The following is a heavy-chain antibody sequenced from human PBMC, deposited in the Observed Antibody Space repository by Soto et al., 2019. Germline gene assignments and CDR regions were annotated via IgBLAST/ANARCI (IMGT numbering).Heavy chain of an antibody. CDR3: ARGYYYLGSYYFDY. J-gene: IGHJ4*02. Sequence: GGSLRLSCAASGFTFSSYAMSWVRQAPGKGLEWVSAISGSGGSTYYADSVKGRFTISRDNSKNTLYLQMNSLRAEDTAVYYCARGYYYLGSYYFDYWGQGTLVTVSS. CDR2: ISGSGGST. CDR1: GFTFSSYA. V-gene: IGHV3-23*01. D-gene: IGHD3-22*01.